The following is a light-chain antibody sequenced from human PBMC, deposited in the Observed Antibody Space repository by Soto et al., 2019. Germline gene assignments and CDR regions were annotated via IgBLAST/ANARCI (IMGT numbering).Light chain of an antibody. CDR2: AAS. CDR1: QSISSS. J-gene: IGKJ1*01. Sequence: DIQMTQSPSSLSASVGDRVTITCRASQSISSSLIWYQQKPGKAPKFLIYAASSLQSGVPSRFSGSGSGTDFTLTISSLQPEDFATYYCQQSYSTPWTFGQGTKVDIK. CDR3: QQSYSTPWT. V-gene: IGKV1-39*01.